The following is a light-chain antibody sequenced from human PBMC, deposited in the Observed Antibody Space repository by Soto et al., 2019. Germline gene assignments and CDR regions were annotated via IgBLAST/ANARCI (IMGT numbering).Light chain of an antibody. Sequence: EIEMTQSPATLSVSPGERATLSCRASQSVSSNLAWYQQKPGQAPRPLIFGASTRATGIPARFSGSGSETEFTLTISSLQSEDFAVYYCQQYSDWSLTFGGGTKVEIK. CDR3: QQYSDWSLT. V-gene: IGKV3D-15*01. CDR1: QSVSSN. J-gene: IGKJ4*01. CDR2: GAS.